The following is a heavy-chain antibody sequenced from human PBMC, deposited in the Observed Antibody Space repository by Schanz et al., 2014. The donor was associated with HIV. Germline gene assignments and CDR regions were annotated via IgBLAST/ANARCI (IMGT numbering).Heavy chain of an antibody. V-gene: IGHV3-23*01. D-gene: IGHD3-22*01. J-gene: IGHJ6*02. Sequence: EVQLLESGGGLVQPGGSLRLSCEASGFTFSDYAMSWARQAPGKGLQWVSTINGDRTYYTGSVKGRFTISRDTSKNTVYLQMTSLRPGDTATYFCAKDLEVNYYDSSSYGMDVWGQGTTVTVSS. CDR2: INGDRT. CDR1: GFTFSDYA. CDR3: AKDLEVNYYDSSSYGMDV.